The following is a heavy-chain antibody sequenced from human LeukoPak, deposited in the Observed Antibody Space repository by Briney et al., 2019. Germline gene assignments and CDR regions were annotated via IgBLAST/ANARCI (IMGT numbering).Heavy chain of an antibody. Sequence: GASVKVSCKASGGTFSSYAISWVRQAPGQGLEWMGGIIPIFGTANYAQKFQGRVTITADESTSTAYMELSRLRSDDTAVYYCARERFYSSGSYNNRIDNWGQGTLVTVSS. CDR2: IIPIFGTA. D-gene: IGHD3-10*01. V-gene: IGHV1-69*13. J-gene: IGHJ4*02. CDR1: GGTFSSYA. CDR3: ARERFYSSGSYNNRIDN.